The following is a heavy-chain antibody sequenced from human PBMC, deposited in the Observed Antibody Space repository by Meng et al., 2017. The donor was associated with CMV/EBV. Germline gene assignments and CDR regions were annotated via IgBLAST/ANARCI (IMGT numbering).Heavy chain of an antibody. Sequence: GESLKISCAASGFTFKRHWMHWVRQAPGKGPVCVARIKSDGTYRDYAGFVKGRFTISRDNAKDMVYLQMTSLRDDDSGVYHCVRDGDRYGLDYWGRGSLVTVSS. D-gene: IGHD5-18*01. CDR1: GFTFKRHW. CDR3: VRDGDRYGLDY. CDR2: IKSDGTYR. V-gene: IGHV3-74*01. J-gene: IGHJ4*02.